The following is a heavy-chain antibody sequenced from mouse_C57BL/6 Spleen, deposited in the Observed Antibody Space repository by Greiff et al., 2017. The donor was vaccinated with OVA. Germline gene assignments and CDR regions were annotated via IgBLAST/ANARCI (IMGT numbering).Heavy chain of an antibody. V-gene: IGHV1-55*01. Sequence: QVQLQQPGAELVKPGASVKMSCKASGYTFTSYWITWVKQRPGQGLEWIGDIYPGSGSTNYNEKFKSKATLTVDTSSSTAYMQLSSLTSEDSAVYDCARNYCYGSSYWYFDVWGTGTTVTVSS. CDR2: IYPGSGST. D-gene: IGHD1-1*01. J-gene: IGHJ1*03. CDR1: GYTFTSYW. CDR3: ARNYCYGSSYWYFDV.